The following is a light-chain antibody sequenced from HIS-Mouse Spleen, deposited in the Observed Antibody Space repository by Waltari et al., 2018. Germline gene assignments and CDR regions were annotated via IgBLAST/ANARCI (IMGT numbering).Light chain of an antibody. CDR3: CSYAGSYTFWV. CDR2: GKN. V-gene: IGLV3-19*01. J-gene: IGLJ3*02. CDR1: SLRSYY. Sequence: SSELTQDPAVSVALGQTVRITCQGDSLRSYYASWYQQKPGQAPVLVIYGKNNRPSGIPDRFSGSSSGNTASLTITGAQAEDEADYYCCSYAGSYTFWVFGGGTKLTVL.